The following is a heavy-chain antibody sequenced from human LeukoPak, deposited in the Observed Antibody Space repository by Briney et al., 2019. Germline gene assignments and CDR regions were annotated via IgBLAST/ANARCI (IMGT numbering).Heavy chain of an antibody. V-gene: IGHV4-61*02. Sequence: PSQXLSLTCTVSGGSISSGSYYWRWRRQPAGTGLEWLGRIYTSVSTNYNPSLKSRVTISVDTSKNHFSLKLSSVTAADTAVYYCARTRIFNYYDSSGYRDYWGQGTLVTVSS. J-gene: IGHJ4*02. CDR3: ARTRIFNYYDSSGYRDY. D-gene: IGHD3-22*01. CDR2: IYTSVST. CDR1: GGSISSGSYY.